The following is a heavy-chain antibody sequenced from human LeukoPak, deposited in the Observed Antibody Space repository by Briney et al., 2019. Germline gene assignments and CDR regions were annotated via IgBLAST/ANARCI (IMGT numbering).Heavy chain of an antibody. D-gene: IGHD4/OR15-4a*01. J-gene: IGHJ5*01. V-gene: IGHV3-11*01. CDR3: AKDRANNGPNCFDS. CDR2: ISGSGSTI. Sequence: GGSLRLSCGASGFSFSDYYMSWVRQAPGKGLEWVSYISGSGSTIYYADSVKGRFTISRDNAKNSLYLQMNSLRAEDTAVYYCAKDRANNGPNCFDSWGQGTLVIVSS. CDR1: GFSFSDYY.